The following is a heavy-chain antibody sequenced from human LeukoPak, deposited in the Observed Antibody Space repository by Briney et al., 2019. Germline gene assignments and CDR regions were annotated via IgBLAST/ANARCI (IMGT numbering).Heavy chain of an antibody. CDR2: INHSGST. CDR3: ARGYPQGAGTTSPYFDY. J-gene: IGHJ4*02. Sequence: SETLSLTCAVYGGSFSGYYWSWIRQPPGKGLGWIGEINHSGSTNYNPSLKSRVTISVDTSKNQFSLKLSSVTAADTAVYYCARGYPQGAGTTSPYFDYWGQGTLVTVSS. V-gene: IGHV4-34*01. CDR1: GGSFSGYY. D-gene: IGHD1-7*01.